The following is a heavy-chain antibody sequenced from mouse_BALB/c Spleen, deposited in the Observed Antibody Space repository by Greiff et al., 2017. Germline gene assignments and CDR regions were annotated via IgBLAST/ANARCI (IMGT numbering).Heavy chain of an antibody. D-gene: IGHD2-1*01. CDR1: GFTFSSYG. Sequence: VQLKESGGDLVKPGGSLKLSCAASGFTFSSYGMSWVRQTPDKRLEWVATISSGGSYTYYPDSVKGRFTISRDNAKNTLYLQMSSLKSEDTAMYYCARNGNSEFDYWGQGTTLTVSS. CDR3: ARNGNSEFDY. V-gene: IGHV5-6*01. CDR2: ISSGGSYT. J-gene: IGHJ2*01.